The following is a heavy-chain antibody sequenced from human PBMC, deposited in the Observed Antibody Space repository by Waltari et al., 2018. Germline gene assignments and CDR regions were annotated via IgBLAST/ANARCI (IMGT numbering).Heavy chain of an antibody. V-gene: IGHV4-4*02. J-gene: IGHJ4*02. Sequence: QLQLQESGPGLVKPSETLSLTCTVSGDSMNSNSWWSWVRQSPDKGLEWIGQVLRNGRSNYNPSLEGRVIISLDTSNNRFSLELTSATAVDTAVYYCARDRGTGLYLDSCGPGTLVTVS. CDR3: ARDRGTGLYLDS. CDR2: VLRNGRS. CDR1: GDSMNSNSW. D-gene: IGHD1-1*01.